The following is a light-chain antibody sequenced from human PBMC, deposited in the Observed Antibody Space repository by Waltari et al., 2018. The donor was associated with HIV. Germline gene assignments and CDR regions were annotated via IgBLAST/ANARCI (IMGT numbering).Light chain of an antibody. Sequence: QSVLTQPPSASGTPGQRVSISCSGSTSNIGSNPVNWYQQLPGTAPKLLIYSNDQRPPGVPDRFAGSKSGTSASLAINGLQSEDGADYYCAAWDDRLGGAWVFGGGTKLTVL. CDR1: TSNIGSNP. CDR3: AAWDDRLGGAWV. CDR2: SND. J-gene: IGLJ3*02. V-gene: IGLV1-44*01.